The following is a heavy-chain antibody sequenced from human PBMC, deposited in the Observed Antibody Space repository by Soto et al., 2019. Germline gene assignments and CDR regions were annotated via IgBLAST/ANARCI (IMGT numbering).Heavy chain of an antibody. Sequence: GGSLRLSCAASGFTFSDYYMSWIRQAPGKGLEWVSYISSSSSYTNYADSVKGRFTISRDNAKNSLYLQMNSLRAEDTAVYYCARVFYSSGDRGYFDYWGQGTLVTVSS. CDR2: ISSSSSYT. V-gene: IGHV3-11*06. CDR1: GFTFSDYY. J-gene: IGHJ4*02. CDR3: ARVFYSSGDRGYFDY. D-gene: IGHD6-19*01.